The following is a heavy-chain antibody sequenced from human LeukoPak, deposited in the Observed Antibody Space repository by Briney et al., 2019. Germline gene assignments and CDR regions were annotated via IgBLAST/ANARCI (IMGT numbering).Heavy chain of an antibody. V-gene: IGHV3-43*01. CDR3: AKVREDSSGWYYFDY. D-gene: IGHD6-19*01. CDR1: GFTFDDYT. J-gene: IGHJ4*02. Sequence: GGSLRLSCAASGFTFDDYTMHWVRQAPGKGLEWVSLISWDGGSTYYADSVKGRFTISRDNSKNSLYLQMNSLRTEDTALYYCAKVREDSSGWYYFDYWGQGTLVTVSS. CDR2: ISWDGGST.